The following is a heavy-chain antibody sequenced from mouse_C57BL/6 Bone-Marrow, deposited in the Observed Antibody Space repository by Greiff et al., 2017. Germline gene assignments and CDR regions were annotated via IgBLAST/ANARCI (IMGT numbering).Heavy chain of an antibody. Sequence: EVKLQQSGPELVKPGASVKISCKASGYSFTGYYMHWVKQSHGNILDWIGYIYPYNGVSSYNQKFKGKATLTVDKSSSTAYMELRSLTSEDSAVYYCARGGSTMITNWFAYWGQGTLVTVSA. J-gene: IGHJ3*01. D-gene: IGHD2-4*01. CDR3: ARGGSTMITNWFAY. CDR1: GYSFTGYY. CDR2: IYPYNGVS. V-gene: IGHV1-31*01.